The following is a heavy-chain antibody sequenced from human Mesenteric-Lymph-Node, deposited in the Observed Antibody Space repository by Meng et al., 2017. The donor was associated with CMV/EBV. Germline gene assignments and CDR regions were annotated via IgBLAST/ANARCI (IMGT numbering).Heavy chain of an antibody. V-gene: IGHV1-69*10. CDR2: FIPILERT. Sequence: SGGTSRNYEIAWVRQAPGHGLEWMGVFIPILERTNYAQKFQGRGTITADKSTSTVYMELSSLTTEDTAVYYCATWEVRGNPGSYFGSWGQGTLVTVSS. CDR1: GGTSRNYE. D-gene: IGHD3-10*01. J-gene: IGHJ4*02. CDR3: ATWEVRGNPGSYFGS.